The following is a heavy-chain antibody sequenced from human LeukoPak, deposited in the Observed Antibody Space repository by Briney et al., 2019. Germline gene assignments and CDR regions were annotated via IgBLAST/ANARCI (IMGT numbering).Heavy chain of an antibody. V-gene: IGHV3-33*01. J-gene: IGHJ4*02. CDR3: ARGYDYVWGSYGFDY. D-gene: IGHD3-16*01. CDR1: GFTLSSYG. Sequence: PGGSLRLSCAASGFTLSSYGMHWVRQAPGKGLEWVAVIWYDGSNKYYADSVKGRFTISRDNSKNTLYLQMNSLRAEDTAVYYCARGYDYVWGSYGFDYWGQGTLVTVSS. CDR2: IWYDGSNK.